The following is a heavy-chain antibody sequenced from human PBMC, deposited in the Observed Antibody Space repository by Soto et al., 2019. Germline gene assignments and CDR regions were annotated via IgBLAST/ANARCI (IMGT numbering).Heavy chain of an antibody. CDR1: GYTFTSYY. CDR3: ARDLSLTMVRGVGMDV. D-gene: IGHD3-10*01. CDR2: INPSGGST. Sequence: ASVKVSCKASGYTFTSYYMHWVRQAPGQGLEWMGIINPSGGSTSYAQKFQGRVTMTRDTSTSTVYMELSSLRSEDTAVYYCARDLSLTMVRGVGMDVWGQGTTVTVS. J-gene: IGHJ6*02. V-gene: IGHV1-46*01.